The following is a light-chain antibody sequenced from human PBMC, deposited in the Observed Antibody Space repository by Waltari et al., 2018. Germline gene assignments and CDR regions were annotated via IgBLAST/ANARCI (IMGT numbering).Light chain of an antibody. J-gene: IGLJ1*01. CDR1: SSDIGVYNY. V-gene: IGLV2-8*01. CDR2: EVS. CDR3: ASYAGNNNFV. Sequence: QSALTQPPSASGSPGQAVSIPCTGTSSDIGVYNYVSWYQKHPGKAPKLMISEVSKRPSGVPDRFSGSKSGNTASLTVSGLQAEDEADYYCASYAGNNNFVFGSGTKVTVL.